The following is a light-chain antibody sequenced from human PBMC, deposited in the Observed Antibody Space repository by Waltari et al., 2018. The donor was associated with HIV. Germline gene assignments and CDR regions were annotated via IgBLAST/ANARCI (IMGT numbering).Light chain of an antibody. CDR1: NIGAQR. CDR3: QVWDSSSDPWV. Sequence: SYVLTQPPSVSVAPGQTARITCGGDNIGAQRVHWYQQKPGQAPVLVVYDDSDRPSGIPERFSGSNSGNTATLTISRVEAGDEADYYCQVWDSSSDPWVFGGGTQLTVL. V-gene: IGLV3-21*02. J-gene: IGLJ3*02. CDR2: DDS.